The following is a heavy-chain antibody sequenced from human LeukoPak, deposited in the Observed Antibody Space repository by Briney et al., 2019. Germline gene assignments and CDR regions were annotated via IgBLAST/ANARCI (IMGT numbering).Heavy chain of an antibody. CDR3: ARGRPLITMIVVVITTPSDAFDI. Sequence: PSQTLSLTCTVSGGSISSGSYYWSWIRQPAGKGLEWIGRIYISGSTNYNPSLKSRVTISVDTAKNQFSLKLSSVTAADTAVYYCARGRPLITMIVVVITTPSDAFDIWGQGTMVTVSS. D-gene: IGHD3-22*01. CDR2: IYISGST. V-gene: IGHV4-61*02. CDR1: GGSISSGSYY. J-gene: IGHJ3*02.